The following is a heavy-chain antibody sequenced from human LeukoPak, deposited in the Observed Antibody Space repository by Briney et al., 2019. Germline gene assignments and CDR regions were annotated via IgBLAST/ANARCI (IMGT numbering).Heavy chain of an antibody. Sequence: GRSLRLSCAASGFTFSSYAMNWVRQAPGKGLEWVSYISSSGSTIYYADSVKGRFTISRDNAKNSLYLQMNSLRAEDTAVYYCASRRGYCSSTSCYTGAFDIWGQGTMVTVSS. CDR1: GFTFSSYA. CDR2: ISSSGSTI. J-gene: IGHJ3*02. V-gene: IGHV3-48*03. D-gene: IGHD2-2*02. CDR3: ASRRGYCSSTSCYTGAFDI.